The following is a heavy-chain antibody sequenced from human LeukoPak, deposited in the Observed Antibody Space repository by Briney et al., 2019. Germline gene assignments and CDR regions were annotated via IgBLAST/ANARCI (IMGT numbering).Heavy chain of an antibody. J-gene: IGHJ4*02. CDR3: ARVPQPYYDILTGYYWVVDY. D-gene: IGHD3-9*01. CDR1: GYTFTSYG. CDR2: ISAYNGNT. V-gene: IGHV1-18*01. Sequence: ASVKVSCKASGYTFTSYGISWVRQAPGQGLEWMGWISAYNGNTNYAQKLQGRVTMTTDTSTSTAYMELRSLRSDDTAVYYCARVPQPYYDILTGYYWVVDYWGRGTLVTVSS.